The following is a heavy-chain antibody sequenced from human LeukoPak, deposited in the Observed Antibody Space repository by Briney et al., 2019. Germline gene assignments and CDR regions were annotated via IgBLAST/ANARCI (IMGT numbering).Heavy chain of an antibody. J-gene: IGHJ6*02. D-gene: IGHD3-10*01. CDR1: GFTFSSHG. CDR2: ISYDGSRK. CDR3: GRANYYGAGGASMVV. Sequence: PGRSLRLSCAASGFTFSSHGMHWVRQAPGKGLEWVAVISYDGSRKYYGDSVKGRFTISGDKSKNTLYLQMNSLRVEDTAVYYCGRANYYGAGGASMVVWGQGTTGSVSS. V-gene: IGHV3-30*03.